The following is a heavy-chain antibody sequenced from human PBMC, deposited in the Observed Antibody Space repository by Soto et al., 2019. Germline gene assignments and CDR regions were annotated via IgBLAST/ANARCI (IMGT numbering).Heavy chain of an antibody. J-gene: IGHJ6*02. Sequence: PGGSLRLSCAASGFTFSSYGMHWVRQAPGKGLEWVAVIWYDGSNKYYADSVKGRFTISRDNSKNTLYLQMNSLRAEDTSVYYCARDLSSSFFYYYYGMDVWGQGTKVTVS. CDR3: ARDLSSSFFYYYYGMDV. CDR1: GFTFSSYG. V-gene: IGHV3-33*01. D-gene: IGHD6-6*01. CDR2: IWYDGSNK.